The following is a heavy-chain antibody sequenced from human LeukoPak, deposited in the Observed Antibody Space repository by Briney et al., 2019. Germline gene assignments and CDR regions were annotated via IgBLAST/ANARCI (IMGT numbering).Heavy chain of an antibody. CDR3: ASLYDYGGNSDFDY. CDR1: GFAFSVYW. Sequence: GGSLRLSCAASGFAFSVYWMSWVRQAPGEGLEWVANIKQDGSEKYYVDSVKGRFTISGDNARNSLYLQMNSLRAEDTAVYYCASLYDYGGNSDFDYWGQGTLVAVSS. D-gene: IGHD4-23*01. V-gene: IGHV3-7*01. CDR2: IKQDGSEK. J-gene: IGHJ4*02.